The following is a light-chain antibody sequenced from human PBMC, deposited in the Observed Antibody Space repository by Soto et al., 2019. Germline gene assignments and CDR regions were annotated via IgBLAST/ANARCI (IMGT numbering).Light chain of an antibody. CDR3: QSYDSSLSAWV. CDR1: RSNIGSGYD. V-gene: IGLV1-40*01. Sequence: QSVLTQPPSVSGAPGQRVTISCTGSRSNIGSGYDVHWYHQFPGTAPKLLISGNINRPSGVPDRFSGSKSGTSACLAITGLQAEDEADYYCQSYDSSLSAWVFGGGTKVTVL. CDR2: GNI. J-gene: IGLJ3*02.